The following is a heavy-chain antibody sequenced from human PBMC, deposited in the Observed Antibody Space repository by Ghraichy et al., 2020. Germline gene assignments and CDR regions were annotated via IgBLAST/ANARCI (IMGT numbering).Heavy chain of an antibody. CDR2: MNPNSGNT. D-gene: IGHD5-18*01. V-gene: IGHV1-8*01. CDR3: ARWKTAMVRYSYYYYGMDV. J-gene: IGHJ6*02. CDR1: GYTFTSYD. Sequence: ASVKVSCKASGYTFTSYDINWVRQATGQGLEWMGWMNPNSGNTGYAQKFQGRVTMTRNTSISTAYMELSSLRSEDTAVYYCARWKTAMVRYSYYYYGMDVWGQGTTVTVSS.